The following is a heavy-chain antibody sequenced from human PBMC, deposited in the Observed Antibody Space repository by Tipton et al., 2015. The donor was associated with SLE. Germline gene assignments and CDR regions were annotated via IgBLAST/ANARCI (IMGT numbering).Heavy chain of an antibody. CDR3: VSSLLWGLDY. CDR2: ISYDGSNR. D-gene: IGHD7-27*01. V-gene: IGHV3-30*04. Sequence: SLRLSCAASGFTFSNYAMHWVRQAPGKGLEWVAVISYDGSNRYYADSVKGRFTISRDNSKNTLYLQMNSLRPEDTAVYYCVSSLLWGLDYWGQGTLVTVSS. CDR1: GFTFSNYA. J-gene: IGHJ4*02.